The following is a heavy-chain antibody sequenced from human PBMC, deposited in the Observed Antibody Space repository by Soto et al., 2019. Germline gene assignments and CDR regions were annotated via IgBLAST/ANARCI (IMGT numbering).Heavy chain of an antibody. CDR1: GFTLSNYV. D-gene: IGHD1-26*01. Sequence: EVLLLESGGDLVQPGGSVRLSCAASGFTLSNYVMTWVRQAPGKGLEWVSSISHSGGSKYYADSVKGRFTISRDISKNTVYLEMNGLRADDTAVYFCAKGLDSGSHTYFDYWGQGTLVTVSS. J-gene: IGHJ4*02. CDR2: ISHSGGSK. V-gene: IGHV3-23*01. CDR3: AKGLDSGSHTYFDY.